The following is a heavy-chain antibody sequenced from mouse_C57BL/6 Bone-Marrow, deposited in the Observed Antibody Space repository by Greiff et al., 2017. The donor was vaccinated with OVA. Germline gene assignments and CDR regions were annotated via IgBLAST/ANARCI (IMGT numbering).Heavy chain of an antibody. D-gene: IGHD1-1*01. CDR1: GFNIKDYY. V-gene: IGHV14-2*01. CDR3: ARRRYCYAMDY. Sequence: EVKLMESGAELVKPGASVKLSCTASGFNIKDYYMHWVKQRTEQGLEWIGRIDPEDGDTKYAPKFQGKATITADTSSNTAYLHISSLTSEDTDVYYCARRRYCYAMDYWGQGTSVTVSS. J-gene: IGHJ4*01. CDR2: IDPEDGDT.